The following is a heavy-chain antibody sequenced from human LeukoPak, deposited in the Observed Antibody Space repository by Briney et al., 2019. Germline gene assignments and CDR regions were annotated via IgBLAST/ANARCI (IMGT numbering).Heavy chain of an antibody. J-gene: IGHJ4*02. CDR1: GFTFSDYY. D-gene: IGHD1-7*01. Sequence: GGSLRLSCAASGFTFSDYYMSWIRQAPGKGLEWVSYISSSGSTTYYADSVKGRFTISRDNAKNSLYLQMNSLRAEDTAVYYCARDLWKYPFDYWGQGTLVTVSS. V-gene: IGHV3-11*01. CDR2: ISSSGSTT. CDR3: ARDLWKYPFDY.